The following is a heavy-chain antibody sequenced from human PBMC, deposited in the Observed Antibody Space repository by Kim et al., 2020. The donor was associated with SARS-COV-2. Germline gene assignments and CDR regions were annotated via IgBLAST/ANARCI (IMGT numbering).Heavy chain of an antibody. V-gene: IGHV3-53*01. J-gene: IGHJ4*02. CDR3: ARDPVGDGYSFFDY. CDR2: IFRGGRT. Sequence: GGSLRLSCAVSGLTVTSNDMTWIRQAPGRGLEWVSVIFRGGRTYYEASVQGRFTISRDYYTNTLSLQMNSMRAEDTAIYYCARDPVGDGYSFFDYWGQGT. D-gene: IGHD5-18*01. CDR1: GLTVTSND.